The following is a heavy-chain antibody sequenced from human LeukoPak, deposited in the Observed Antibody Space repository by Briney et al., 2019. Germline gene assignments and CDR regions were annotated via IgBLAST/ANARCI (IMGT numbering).Heavy chain of an antibody. CDR2: LWYDGSNK. CDR1: GFTFSSYG. J-gene: IGHJ4*02. V-gene: IGHV3-33*01. Sequence: GGSLRLSCAASGFTFSSYGMHWVRQAPGKGLEWVTFLWYDGSNKYYADSVKGRFTISRDNSKNTLYLQMNTLRAEDTAVYYCARDLGYFDCWGQGTLVTVSS. CDR3: ARDLGYFDC.